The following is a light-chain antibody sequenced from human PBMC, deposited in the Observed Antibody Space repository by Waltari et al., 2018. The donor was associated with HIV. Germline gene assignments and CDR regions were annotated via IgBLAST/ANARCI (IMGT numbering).Light chain of an antibody. CDR2: AAS. CDR3: QQYNTAPLT. CDR1: QGISSY. J-gene: IGKJ4*01. Sequence: DIQMTQSPSALSASVGSRVTITCRASQGISSYLAWYQQKPGKVPKLLIYAASTLQTGVPSRFSGGGSGTDFTLTISSLQPEDVATYYCQQYNTAPLTFGEGTKLEIK. V-gene: IGKV1-27*01.